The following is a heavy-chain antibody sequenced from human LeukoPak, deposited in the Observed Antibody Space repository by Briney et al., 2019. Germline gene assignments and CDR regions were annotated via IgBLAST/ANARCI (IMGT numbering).Heavy chain of an antibody. Sequence: SETLSLTCAVYGGSFSGYYWSWIRQPPGKGLEWIGEINHSGSTNYNPSLKSRVTISVDTSKNQFSLKLSSVTAADTAVYYCARGWGGRWLQLRYYYGMDVWGQGTTVTVSS. J-gene: IGHJ6*02. CDR1: GGSFSGYY. V-gene: IGHV4-34*01. CDR3: ARGWGGRWLQLRYYYGMDV. D-gene: IGHD5-24*01. CDR2: INHSGST.